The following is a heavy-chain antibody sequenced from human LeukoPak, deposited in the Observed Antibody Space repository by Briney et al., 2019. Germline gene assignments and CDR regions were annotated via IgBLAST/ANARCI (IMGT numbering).Heavy chain of an antibody. CDR1: GFAFSDYS. CDR3: AKMQGYFDY. Sequence: GGSLRLSCAASGFAFSDYSMNWVRQAPGKGLEWVANIRGSGSGMGSGNYYAGSVKGRYTISRDNSKYTVSLQMNSLRAEDTAVYHCAKMQGYFDYWGQGTLVAVSS. V-gene: IGHV3-48*01. CDR2: IRGSGSGMGSGN. J-gene: IGHJ4*02.